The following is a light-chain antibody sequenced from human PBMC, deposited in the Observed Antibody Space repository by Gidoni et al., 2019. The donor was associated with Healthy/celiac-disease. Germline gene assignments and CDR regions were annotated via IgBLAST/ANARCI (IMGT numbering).Light chain of an antibody. CDR3: SSYTSSSYVV. Sequence: QSALTQPVSVSGSSGQSITISCTGTSSDVGGYNYVSWYQKHPGKAPKLIIYDVSNRPSGVSNRFSGSKSGNTASLTIAGLQAEDEADYYCSSYTSSSYVVFGGGTNLTVL. J-gene: IGLJ2*01. V-gene: IGLV2-14*01. CDR2: DVS. CDR1: SSDVGGYNY.